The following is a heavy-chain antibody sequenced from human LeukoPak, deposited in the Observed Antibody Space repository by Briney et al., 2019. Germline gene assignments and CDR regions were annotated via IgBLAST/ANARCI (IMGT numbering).Heavy chain of an antibody. CDR1: GDSVSGFY. CDR2: IHYSGNS. J-gene: IGHJ5*01. CDR3: VLAPNSNWFDF. Sequence: SETLSLTCSVSGDSVSGFYWNWIRQSPGTGLEWIGNIHYSGNSNYNPSLKSRVTMSIDTSRNQFFLKLNSVTAADAAVYYCVLAPNSNWFDFWGQGTQVTVSS. V-gene: IGHV4-59*08. D-gene: IGHD2-8*01.